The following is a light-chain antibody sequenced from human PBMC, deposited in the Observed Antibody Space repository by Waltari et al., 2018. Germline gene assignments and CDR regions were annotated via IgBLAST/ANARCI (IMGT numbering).Light chain of an antibody. CDR3: QQYRNLWT. V-gene: IGKV1-5*03. CDR1: QSLSNW. CDR2: KAS. J-gene: IGKJ1*01. Sequence: DIQMPQSPSPLSASLVDRVTITSRASQSLSNWLAWYQQKPGKAPKVLIYKASTLESGVPSRFSGSGSGTEFTLTISSLQPDDFATYYCQQYRNLWTFGQGTKVEIK.